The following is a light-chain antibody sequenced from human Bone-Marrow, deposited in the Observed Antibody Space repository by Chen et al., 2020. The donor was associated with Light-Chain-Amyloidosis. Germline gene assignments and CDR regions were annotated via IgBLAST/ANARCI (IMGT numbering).Light chain of an antibody. J-gene: IGKJ4*01. CDR2: GAS. Sequence: EIVLTQSPGTLSLSPGEKATLSCRASQRVSSTYLAWYQQKPGQAPRLLIYGASSRATGIPDRVSGSGSVTDFTLTISRLEPEDFAVYYCQQYGNSLLTFGGGTKVEIK. V-gene: IGKV3-20*01. CDR3: QQYGNSLLT. CDR1: QRVSSTY.